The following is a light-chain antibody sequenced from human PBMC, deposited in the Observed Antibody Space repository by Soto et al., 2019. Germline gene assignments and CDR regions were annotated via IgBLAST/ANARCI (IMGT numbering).Light chain of an antibody. Sequence: EIVLTQAPASLSLSPGERDTLSCRASQSIGNYIGWYQQKPGQAPRLLVYDVFNRAIGIPARFSGSGSGTDFTLTISILEPEDFAVYYCLQRAAWPWTFGQGTKVEVK. V-gene: IGKV3-11*01. CDR2: DVF. CDR1: QSIGNY. J-gene: IGKJ1*01. CDR3: LQRAAWPWT.